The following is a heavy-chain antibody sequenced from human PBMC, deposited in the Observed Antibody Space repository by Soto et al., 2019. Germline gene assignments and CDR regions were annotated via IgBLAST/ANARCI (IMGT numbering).Heavy chain of an antibody. CDR3: ARVGNYGDSPSYNYAMDV. CDR2: ISYDGSDI. Sequence: QMQLVESGGAVVQPGGSLRLACAASGFTFINYVLHWVRQTPGRGLEWVAVISYDGSDIYYADSVKGRFTISRDNSRDTLHLQMNSLRGEDTAVYFCARVGNYGDSPSYNYAMDVWGQGTTVTVSS. D-gene: IGHD4-17*01. V-gene: IGHV3-30-3*01. J-gene: IGHJ6*02. CDR1: GFTFINYV.